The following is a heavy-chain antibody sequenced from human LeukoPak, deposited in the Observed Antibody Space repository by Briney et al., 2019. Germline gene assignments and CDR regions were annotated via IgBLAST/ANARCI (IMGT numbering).Heavy chain of an antibody. CDR3: ARGLGYDSSGYGDY. J-gene: IGHJ4*02. CDR1: GGTFSSYA. Sequence: SVKVSCKASGGTFSSYAISWVRQAPGQGLDWMGGIIPILGTANYAQKFQGRVTITADESTRTAYMEVSSLRSEDTAVYYCARGLGYDSSGYGDYWGQGTLVTVSS. D-gene: IGHD3-22*01. CDR2: IIPILGTA. V-gene: IGHV1-69*13.